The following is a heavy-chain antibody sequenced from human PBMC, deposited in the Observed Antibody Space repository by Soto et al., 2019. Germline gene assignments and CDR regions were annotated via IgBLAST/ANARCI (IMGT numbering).Heavy chain of an antibody. CDR1: GYSFTSYW. CDR3: ARDRGAAGSDYYYYGMDV. CDR2: IYPGDSDT. Sequence: GESLKISCKGSGYSFTSYWIGWVRQMPGKGLEWMGIIYPGDSDTRYSPSFQGQVTISADKSISTAYLQWSSLKASDPAMYYCARDRGAAGSDYYYYGMDVWGQGTTVTVSS. D-gene: IGHD2-15*01. J-gene: IGHJ6*02. V-gene: IGHV5-51*01.